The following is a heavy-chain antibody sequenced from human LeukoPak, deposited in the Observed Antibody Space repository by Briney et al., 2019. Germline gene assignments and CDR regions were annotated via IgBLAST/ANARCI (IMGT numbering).Heavy chain of an antibody. CDR1: GGSFSGYY. V-gene: IGHV4-34*01. CDR3: ARGAGNGRYGYGYMYRY. D-gene: IGHD5-18*01. Sequence: SSETLSLTCAVYGGSFSGYYWSWIRQPPGKGLEWIGEINHSGSTNYNPSLKSRVTISVDTSKNQFSLKLSSVTAADTAVYYCARGAGNGRYGYGYMYRYWGQGTLVTVSS. J-gene: IGHJ4*02. CDR2: INHSGST.